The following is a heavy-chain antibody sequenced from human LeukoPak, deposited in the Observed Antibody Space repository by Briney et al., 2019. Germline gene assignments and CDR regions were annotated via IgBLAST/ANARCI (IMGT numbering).Heavy chain of an antibody. CDR2: ISSSSSTI. D-gene: IGHD6-19*01. CDR3: ARDRGGWPDY. J-gene: IGHJ4*02. Sequence: GGSLRLSCAASRFTFSIFAMNWLRQAPGKGLEWLSYISSSSSTIYYADSVKGRFTISRDNAKNSLYLQLISLSPEDTGLYYCARDRGGWPDYWGQGTLVTVSS. V-gene: IGHV3-48*01. CDR1: RFTFSIFA.